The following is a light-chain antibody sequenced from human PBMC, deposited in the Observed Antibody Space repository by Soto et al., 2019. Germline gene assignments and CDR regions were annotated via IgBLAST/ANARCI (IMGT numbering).Light chain of an antibody. V-gene: IGLV2-14*01. CDR1: SSDVGYYNY. CDR2: EVN. J-gene: IGLJ1*01. Sequence: QSVLTQPSSVSGSVGRAITIACTGTSSDVGYYNYVSWYRQHPGKAPRLMIYEVNNRPSGVPARFSGSKSGTSASLAIAGLQAEDEGDYYCQSYDSSLSGYVFGTGTKVTVL. CDR3: QSYDSSLSGYV.